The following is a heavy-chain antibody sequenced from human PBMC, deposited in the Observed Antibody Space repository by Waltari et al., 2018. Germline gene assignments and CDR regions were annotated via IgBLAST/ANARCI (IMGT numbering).Heavy chain of an antibody. CDR3: ASPAPYGSGSYYNPSSVYFDY. CDR1: GCSIRSSSYY. Sequence: QLQLQESGPGLVQPSETLPLTCPVSGCSIRSSSYYPGSHRQPPGTGPGGIGGSYYSGRTNYNPSLKSRFTISVDTSKNQFSLKLSSVTAADTAVYYCASPAPYGSGSYYNPSSVYFDYWGQGTLVTVSS. V-gene: IGHV4-39*07. CDR2: SYYSGRT. J-gene: IGHJ4*02. D-gene: IGHD3-10*01.